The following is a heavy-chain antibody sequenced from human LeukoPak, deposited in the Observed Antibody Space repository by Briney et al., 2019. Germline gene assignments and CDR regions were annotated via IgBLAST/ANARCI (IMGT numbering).Heavy chain of an antibody. CDR1: GFNFSSYW. J-gene: IGHJ4*02. CDR3: ARFIAAPYYFDY. Sequence: GGSLRLSCAASGFNFSSYWMSWVRQAPGKGLEWMANIKQDGNKKYYVDSVKGRFTISRDNSKNTLYLQMNSLRAEDTAVYYCARFIAAPYYFDYWGRGTLVTVSS. V-gene: IGHV3-7*01. CDR2: IKQDGNKK. D-gene: IGHD6-13*01.